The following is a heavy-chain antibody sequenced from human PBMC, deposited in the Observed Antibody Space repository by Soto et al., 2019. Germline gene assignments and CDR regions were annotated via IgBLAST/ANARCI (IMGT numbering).Heavy chain of an antibody. J-gene: IGHJ6*02. CDR1: GFTFSSSA. V-gene: IGHV3-23*01. CDR2: ISGSGGST. Sequence: GGSLRLSCAASGFTFSSSAMPLVRHAPGKGLEWVSAISGSGGSTYYADSVKGRFTISRDNSKNTLYLQMNSLRAEDTAVYYCAANRGYNYYYGMDVWGQGT. CDR3: AANRGYNYYYGMDV. D-gene: IGHD3-22*01.